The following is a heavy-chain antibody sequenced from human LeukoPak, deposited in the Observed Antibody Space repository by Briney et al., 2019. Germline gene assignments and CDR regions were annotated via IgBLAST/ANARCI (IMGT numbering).Heavy chain of an antibody. CDR1: GVSISSSNW. CDR2: IYPSGST. D-gene: IGHD3-3*01. Sequence: SGTLSLTCAVSGVSISSSNWWSWVRQPPGKGLEWIGEIYPSGSTNYKPSLKSRVTISIDKSQNQFSLRLTSVTAADTAVYYCARGHPHTYTIFGVVPFDYWGQGTLVTVSS. CDR3: ARGHPHTYTIFGVVPFDY. V-gene: IGHV4-4*02. J-gene: IGHJ4*02.